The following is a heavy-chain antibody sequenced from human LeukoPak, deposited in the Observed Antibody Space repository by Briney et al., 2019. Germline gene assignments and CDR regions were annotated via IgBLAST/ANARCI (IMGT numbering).Heavy chain of an antibody. Sequence: PSETLSLTCSVSGGSISSYYWSWIRQPPGKGLEWIGYIYYSGSTNYNPSLKSRVTISVDTSKNQFSLKLSSVTAADTAVYYCARVHYGDYYFDYWGQGTLVTVSS. V-gene: IGHV4-59*01. D-gene: IGHD4-17*01. CDR3: ARVHYGDYYFDY. J-gene: IGHJ4*02. CDR1: GGSISSYY. CDR2: IYYSGST.